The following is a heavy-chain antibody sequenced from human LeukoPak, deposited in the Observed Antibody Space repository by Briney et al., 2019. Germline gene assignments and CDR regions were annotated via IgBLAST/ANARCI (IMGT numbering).Heavy chain of an antibody. CDR3: ARQEVYCSSTSCYARGYSYGTFFDY. D-gene: IGHD2-2*01. CDR1: GDSISSSSYY. CDR2: IYYSGST. V-gene: IGHV4-39*01. J-gene: IGHJ4*02. Sequence: SETLSLTCTVSGDSISSSSYYWGWIRQPPGKGLEWFGTIYYSGSTYYNPSLKTRVTISVDTSKNQFSLKLSSVTAADTAVYYCARQEVYCSSTSCYARGYSYGTFFDYWGQGTLVTVSS.